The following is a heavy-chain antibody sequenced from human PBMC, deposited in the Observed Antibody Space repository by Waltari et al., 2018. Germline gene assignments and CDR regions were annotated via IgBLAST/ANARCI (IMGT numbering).Heavy chain of an antibody. CDR3: ARGDGAAGSSSAVELVY. CDR1: GYTFTSYA. J-gene: IGHJ4*02. D-gene: IGHD6-6*01. Sequence: QVQLVQSGAEVKKPGASVKVSCKASGYTFTSYAMHWVRQAPGQRLEWMGWINAGNGNTKYSKEFQGRVTITRDTSASTAYMELSSLRSEDMAVYYCARGDGAAGSSSAVELVYWGQGTLVTVSS. CDR2: INAGNGNT. V-gene: IGHV1-3*03.